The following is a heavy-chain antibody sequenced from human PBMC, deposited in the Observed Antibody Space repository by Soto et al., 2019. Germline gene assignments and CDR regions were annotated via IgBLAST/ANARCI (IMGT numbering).Heavy chain of an antibody. D-gene: IGHD5-18*01. CDR1: GGSISSYY. CDR2: IYYSGST. V-gene: IGHV4-59*01. J-gene: IGHJ4*02. CDR3: ARGWLSLWPTPYYFDY. Sequence: SETLSLTCTVSGGSISSYYWSWIRQPPGKGLEWIGYIYYSGSTNYNPSLKSRVTISVDTSKNQFSLKLSSVTAADTAVYYCARGWLSLWPTPYYFDYWGQGTLVTVSS.